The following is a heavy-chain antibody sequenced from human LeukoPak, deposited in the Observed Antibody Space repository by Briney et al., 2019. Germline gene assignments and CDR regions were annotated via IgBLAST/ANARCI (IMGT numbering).Heavy chain of an antibody. D-gene: IGHD1-26*01. Sequence: SETLSLTCTVSGASISGYHWSWIRQPPGKGLEWIGYIFYSGNTNYNPSLKSRVTISVDTSKNQFSLNLSSVTAADTAVYYCARDLVVGATNDIDIWGQGTMVTVSS. CDR1: GASISGYH. CDR3: ARDLVVGATNDIDI. V-gene: IGHV4-59*01. CDR2: IFYSGNT. J-gene: IGHJ3*02.